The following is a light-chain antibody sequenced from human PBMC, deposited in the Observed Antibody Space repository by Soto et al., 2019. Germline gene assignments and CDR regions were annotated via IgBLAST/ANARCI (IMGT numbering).Light chain of an antibody. CDR2: SNV. Sequence: QSMLTQPPSASGTPGQRVTISCSGGSSSIGSSPISWYQQHPGTAPKLLIYSNVQRPSGVPARFSGSRSGTSASLAVSGLQSEDEADYYCASWDDSLNGPVFGGGTKLTVL. V-gene: IGLV1-44*01. CDR1: SSSIGSSP. CDR3: ASWDDSLNGPV. J-gene: IGLJ2*01.